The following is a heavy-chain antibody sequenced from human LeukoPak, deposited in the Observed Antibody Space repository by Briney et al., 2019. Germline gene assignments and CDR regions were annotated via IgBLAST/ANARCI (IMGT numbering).Heavy chain of an antibody. CDR1: GYIFTSYG. CDR2: ISANNGHT. Sequence: ASVKVSCKASGYIFTSYGLSWVRQAPGQGLEWMGWISANNGHTHYAQKFQGRLTITRDMSTRTVDMELRSLRSDDTAVYYCARDMRHYRYYESDEYYFNFENWGQGTLVTVSS. V-gene: IGHV1-18*01. J-gene: IGHJ4*02. D-gene: IGHD3-22*01. CDR3: ARDMRHYRYYESDEYYFNFEN.